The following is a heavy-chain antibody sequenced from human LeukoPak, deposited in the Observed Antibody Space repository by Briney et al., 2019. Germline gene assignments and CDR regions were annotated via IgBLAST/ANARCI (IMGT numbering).Heavy chain of an antibody. Sequence: PGGSLRLSCAASGFAFSNAWLSWVRQAPGKGLEWVSSISSSGGTIYYAASVKGRFTISRDNAKNTLYLQMNSLTAEDTAVYYCARVAYGSSWYVDYWGQGNLVTVSS. V-gene: IGHV3-11*04. CDR2: ISSSGGTI. J-gene: IGHJ4*02. CDR1: GFAFSNAW. CDR3: ARVAYGSSWYVDY. D-gene: IGHD6-13*01.